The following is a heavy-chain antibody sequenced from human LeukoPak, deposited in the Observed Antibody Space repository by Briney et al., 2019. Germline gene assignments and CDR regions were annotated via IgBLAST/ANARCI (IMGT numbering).Heavy chain of an antibody. J-gene: IGHJ4*02. CDR2: TNYSGST. CDR3: ARDVTTVNRYFDY. Sequence: SETLSLTCTVSGYSISSGYYWGWIRQPPGKGLEWIGSTNYSGSTYYNPSLKSRVTISEDTSKNQFSLKLASVTAADTAVYYCARDVTTVNRYFDYWSQGTLDTVSS. D-gene: IGHD4-17*01. CDR1: GYSISSGYY. V-gene: IGHV4-38-2*02.